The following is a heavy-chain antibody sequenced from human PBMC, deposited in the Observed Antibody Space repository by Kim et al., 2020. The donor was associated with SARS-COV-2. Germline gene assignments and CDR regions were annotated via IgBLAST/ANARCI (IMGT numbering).Heavy chain of an antibody. D-gene: IGHD4-17*01. Sequence: SETLSLTCTVSSDTISGYYCNWIRQPAGKGLEWIGRVYTSGNTYYNPSLKSRVTMSIDTSKNQFSLKLRSVTAADTAVYYCSIAFNGDSIDNWGQGTLVTVYS. J-gene: IGHJ4*02. CDR2: VYTSGNT. V-gene: IGHV4-4*07. CDR3: SIAFNGDSIDN. CDR1: SDTISGYY.